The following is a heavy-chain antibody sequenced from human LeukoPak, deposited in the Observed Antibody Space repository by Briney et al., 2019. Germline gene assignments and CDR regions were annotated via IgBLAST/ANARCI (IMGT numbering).Heavy chain of an antibody. CDR3: ARGPRLSPFDY. CDR1: GGSFSGYY. J-gene: IGHJ4*02. CDR2: INHSGST. V-gene: IGHV4-34*01. Sequence: SETLSLTCAVYGGSFSGYYWSWIRQPPGKGLEWIGEINHSGSTNYNPSLKSRVTISVDTSKNQFSLKLSSVTAADTAVYYCARGPRLSPFDYWGQGTLVTVPS.